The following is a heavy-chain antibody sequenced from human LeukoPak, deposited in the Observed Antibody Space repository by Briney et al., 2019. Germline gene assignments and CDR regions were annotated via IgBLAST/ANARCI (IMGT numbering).Heavy chain of an antibody. CDR3: AREILGGVTDY. D-gene: IGHD3-3*01. Sequence: PSETLSLTCTVSGGSISSGDYYWSWIRQPPGKGLEWIGYIYYSGSTYYNPSLKSRVTISVDTSKNQFSLKLSSVTAADTAVYYCAREILGGVTDYWGQGTLVTVSS. V-gene: IGHV4-30-4*02. CDR1: GGSISSGDYY. CDR2: IYYSGST. J-gene: IGHJ4*02.